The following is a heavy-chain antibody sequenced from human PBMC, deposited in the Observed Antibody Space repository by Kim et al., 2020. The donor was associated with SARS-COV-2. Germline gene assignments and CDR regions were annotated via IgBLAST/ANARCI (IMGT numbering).Heavy chain of an antibody. CDR3: ARERDYAWGGGMDV. CDR1: GFTFSSYS. J-gene: IGHJ6*02. CDR2: ISSSSSYI. V-gene: IGHV3-21*01. D-gene: IGHD3-16*01. Sequence: GGSLRLSCAASGFTFSSYSMNWVRQAPGKGLEWVSSISSSSSYIYYADSVKGRFTISRDNAKNSLYLQMNSLRAEDTAVYYCARERDYAWGGGMDVWGQGTTVTVSS.